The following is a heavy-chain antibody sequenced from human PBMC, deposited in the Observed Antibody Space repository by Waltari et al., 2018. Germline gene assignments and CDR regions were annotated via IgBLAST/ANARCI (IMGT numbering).Heavy chain of an antibody. J-gene: IGHJ4*02. Sequence: QVQLQESGPGLVKTSQTLALTCTFSGGSITSGRYYWGWIRQHPGKGLEWIGYIFHSGIAHYNPSLKSLVSMSVDTSANQYFLRVNSVTDADTAVYYCARLFYDGGGYYSFFDSWGQGTLVIVSS. CDR3: ARLFYDGGGYYSFFDS. D-gene: IGHD3-22*01. CDR1: GGSITSGRYY. CDR2: IFHSGIA. V-gene: IGHV4-31*01.